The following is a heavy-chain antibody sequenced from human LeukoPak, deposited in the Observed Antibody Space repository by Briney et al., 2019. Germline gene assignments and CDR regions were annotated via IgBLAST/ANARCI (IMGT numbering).Heavy chain of an antibody. CDR3: ARSYYGSGSYYVLDY. CDR1: GGTFSSYA. D-gene: IGHD3-10*01. CDR2: IIPILGIA. Sequence: GASVKVSCKASGGTFSSYAISWVRQAPGQGLEWMGRIIPILGIANYAQKFQGRVTITADKSTSTAYMELSSLRSEDTAVYYCARSYYGSGSYYVLDYWGQGTLVTVSS. J-gene: IGHJ4*02. V-gene: IGHV1-69*04.